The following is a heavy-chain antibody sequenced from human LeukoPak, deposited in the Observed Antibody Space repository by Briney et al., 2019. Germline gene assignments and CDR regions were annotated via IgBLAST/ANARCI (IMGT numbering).Heavy chain of an antibody. Sequence: GASVKVSCKASGYTFTSYGISWVRQAPGQGLEWMGWISAYNGNTNYAQKLQGRVAMTTDTSTSTAYMELRSLRSDDTAVYYCARIPIWSSSVYYYDSSGYYWAVDYWGQGTLVTVSS. CDR1: GYTFTSYG. CDR2: ISAYNGNT. J-gene: IGHJ4*02. D-gene: IGHD3-22*01. CDR3: ARIPIWSSSVYYYDSSGYYWAVDY. V-gene: IGHV1-18*01.